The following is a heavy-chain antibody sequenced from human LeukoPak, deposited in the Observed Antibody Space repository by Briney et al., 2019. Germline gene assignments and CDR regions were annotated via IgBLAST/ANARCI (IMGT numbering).Heavy chain of an antibody. J-gene: IGHJ4*02. CDR2: ISYGGSNK. D-gene: IGHD3-3*01. CDR3: AKDLSLYYDFWSGPSDY. CDR1: GFTFSSYG. Sequence: PGGSLRLSCAASGFTFSSYGMHRVRQAPGKGLEWVAVISYGGSNKYYADSVKGRFTISRDNSKNTLYLQMNSLRAEDTAVYYCAKDLSLYYDFWSGPSDYWGQGALVTVSS. V-gene: IGHV3-30*18.